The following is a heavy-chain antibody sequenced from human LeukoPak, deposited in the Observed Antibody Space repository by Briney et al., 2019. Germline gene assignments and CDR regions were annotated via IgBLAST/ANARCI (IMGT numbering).Heavy chain of an antibody. V-gene: IGHV4-59*01. D-gene: IGHD6-13*01. J-gene: IGHJ4*02. Sequence: LETLSLTCTVSGGSISSYYWSWIRQPPGQGLEWIGYIYYSGSTNYNPSLKSRVTISVDTSKNQFSLKLSSVTAADTAVYYCARESPKYGSSWYKPTYYFDYWGQGTLVTVSS. CDR2: IYYSGST. CDR3: ARESPKYGSSWYKPTYYFDY. CDR1: GGSISSYY.